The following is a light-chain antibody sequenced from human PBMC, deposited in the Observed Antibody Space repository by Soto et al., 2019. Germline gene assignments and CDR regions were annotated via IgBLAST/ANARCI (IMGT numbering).Light chain of an antibody. CDR3: QQSYTTPT. CDR1: QSISSY. CDR2: AAS. Sequence: DIPMTQSPSSLSAAVGDRVTITCRASQSISSYLNWYQQRLGQAPKLLIYAASSLQSGVPSRFSGSGSGTDFTLTISSLQPEDSATYYCQQSYTTPTFGQGTKLEIK. V-gene: IGKV1-39*01. J-gene: IGKJ2*01.